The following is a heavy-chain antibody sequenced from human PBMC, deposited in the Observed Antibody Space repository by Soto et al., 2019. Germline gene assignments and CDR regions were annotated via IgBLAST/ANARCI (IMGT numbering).Heavy chain of an antibody. CDR3: AMGYDFIY. D-gene: IGHD3-3*01. J-gene: IGHJ4*02. CDR2: INHSGTT. CDR1: GDSIGISY. V-gene: IGHV4-59*12. Sequence: SETLSLTCTVSGDSIGISYWSWIRQPPRKGLEWIAYINHSGTTNYNPSLKSRATISIDKSKSQFSLKLSSVTAADTAVYYCAMGYDFIYWGQGTLVTVSS.